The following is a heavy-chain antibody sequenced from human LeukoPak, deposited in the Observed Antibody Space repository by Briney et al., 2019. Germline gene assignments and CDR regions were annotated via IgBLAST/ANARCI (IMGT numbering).Heavy chain of an antibody. D-gene: IGHD3-3*01. Sequence: PGGSLRLSCAASGFTFSSYGMSWVRQAPGKGLEWVSGISWNGGSTGYADSVKGRFTISRDNGKNSLYLQMNSLRVEDTALYYCARDLRSRFSENFYYYMDVWGKGSTVTVSS. J-gene: IGHJ6*03. CDR1: GFTFSSYG. CDR3: ARDLRSRFSENFYYYMDV. CDR2: ISWNGGST. V-gene: IGHV3-20*04.